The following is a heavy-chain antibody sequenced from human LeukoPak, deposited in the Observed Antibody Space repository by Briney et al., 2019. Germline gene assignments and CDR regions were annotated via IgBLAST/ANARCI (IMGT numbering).Heavy chain of an antibody. V-gene: IGHV6-1*01. CDR3: AREAPGVVTEYTPRQNTQTTEQLYYYYMDV. CDR2: TYYRSKWYN. Sequence: SQTLSLTCAISGDSVSSNSAAWNWIRQSPSRGLEWLGRTYYRSKWYNDYAVSVKSRITINPDTSKNQFSLQLNSVTPEDTAVYYCAREAPGVVTEYTPRQNTQTTEQLYYYYMDVWGKGTTVTVSS. D-gene: IGHD3-3*01. CDR1: GDSVSSNSAA. J-gene: IGHJ6*03.